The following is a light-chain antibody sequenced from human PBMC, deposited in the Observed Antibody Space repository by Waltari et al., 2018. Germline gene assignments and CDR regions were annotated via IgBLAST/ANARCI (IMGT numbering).Light chain of an antibody. CDR3: SSYTPTSILV. CDR2: DVT. Sequence: QSALTQPASASGSPGQSPTLSCSGTSSDVGSYHSVSWYQQHPGTPPKLLIYDVTKRPSGVSGRFSGSKSGNTASLTISGLQPEDEADYFCSSYTPTSILVFGGGTKLTV. CDR1: SSDVGSYHS. J-gene: IGLJ2*01. V-gene: IGLV2-14*03.